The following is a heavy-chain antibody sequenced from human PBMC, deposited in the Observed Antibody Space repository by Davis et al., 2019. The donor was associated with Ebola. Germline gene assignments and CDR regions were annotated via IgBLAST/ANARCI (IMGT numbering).Heavy chain of an antibody. V-gene: IGHV4-38-2*02. CDR1: GYSISSGYY. CDR2: IYHSGST. Sequence: MPSETLSLTCTVSGYSISSGYYWGWIRQPPGKGLEWIGSIYHSGSTYYNPSLKSRVTISVDTSKNQFSLKLSSVTAADTAVYYCASNYDSSGYYSRYWGQGTLVTVSS. D-gene: IGHD3-22*01. J-gene: IGHJ4*02. CDR3: ASNYDSSGYYSRY.